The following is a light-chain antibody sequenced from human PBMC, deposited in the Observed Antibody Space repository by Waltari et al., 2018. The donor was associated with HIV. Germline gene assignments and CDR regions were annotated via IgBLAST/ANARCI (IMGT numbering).Light chain of an antibody. V-gene: IGLV3-19*01. CDR1: ILRSYY. J-gene: IGLJ2*01. Sequence: SSELTQDPAVSVALGQSVRITCHVDILRSYYASWYQQKPGQAPVLFIYGKNNRPSGIPDRFSGSDSGNTASLTITGAQAEDEADYYCNSRDNNPNHHVIFGGGTKLTVL. CDR2: GKN. CDR3: NSRDNNPNHHVI.